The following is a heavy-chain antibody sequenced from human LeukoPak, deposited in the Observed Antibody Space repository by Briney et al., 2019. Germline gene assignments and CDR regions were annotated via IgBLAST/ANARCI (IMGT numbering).Heavy chain of an antibody. D-gene: IGHD2-21*02. J-gene: IGHJ4*02. Sequence: GGSLRLSCAASGFPFSGSAIHWVRRASGKGLEWVGRIRSRANNYDTTFAPSVNGRFAISRDDSKNTAYLQMNGLKAEDTATYYCTRPNYGDFADDYWGQGTLVTVSS. CDR2: IRSRANNYDT. CDR3: TRPNYGDFADDY. V-gene: IGHV3-73*01. CDR1: GFPFSGSA.